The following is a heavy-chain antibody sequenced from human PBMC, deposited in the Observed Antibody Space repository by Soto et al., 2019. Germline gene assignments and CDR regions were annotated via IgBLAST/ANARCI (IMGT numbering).Heavy chain of an antibody. J-gene: IGHJ4*02. CDR2: THFSGTT. Sequence: PAETLSLTCTVSTGTINFDYWSWIRQSPGKGLELIGYTHFSGTTNYNPSLGGRVSISVDTSANQFSLSLDSVTTADTAVYFCARSRQGLEGFDYWGQGTLVTVS. V-gene: IGHV4-59*01. CDR1: TGTINFDY. CDR3: ARSRQGLEGFDY.